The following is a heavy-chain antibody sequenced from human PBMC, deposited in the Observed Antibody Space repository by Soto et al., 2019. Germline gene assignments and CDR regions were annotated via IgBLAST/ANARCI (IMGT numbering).Heavy chain of an antibody. CDR1: GLTFTCRS. CDR3: ARSIVVVTALDY. Sequence: GAPAKGSSQAFGLTFTCRSLRSVCQAPGQRLEWMGWINAGNGNTKYSQKFQGRVTITRDTSASTAYMELSSLRSEDTAVYYCARSIVVVTALDYWGQGTLVTVSS. V-gene: IGHV1-3*01. CDR2: INAGNGNT. J-gene: IGHJ4*02. D-gene: IGHD2-21*02.